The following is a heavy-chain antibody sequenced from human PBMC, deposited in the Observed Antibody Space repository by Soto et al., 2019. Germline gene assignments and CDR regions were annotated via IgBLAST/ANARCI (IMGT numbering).Heavy chain of an antibody. CDR1: GGSFSGYY. J-gene: IGHJ5*02. V-gene: IGHV4-34*01. CDR2: INHSGST. D-gene: IGHD3-3*01. CDR3: ASGRLYYDFWSGYSNWFDP. Sequence: SGTLSLTCAVYGGSFSGYYWSWIRQPPGKGLEWIGEINHSGSTNYNPSLKSRVTISVDTSKNQFSLKLSSVTAADTAVYYCASGRLYYDFWSGYSNWFDPWGQGTLVTVSS.